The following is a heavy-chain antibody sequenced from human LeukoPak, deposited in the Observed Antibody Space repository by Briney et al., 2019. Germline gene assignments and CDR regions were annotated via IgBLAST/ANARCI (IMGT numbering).Heavy chain of an antibody. CDR2: INAGNGNT. CDR1: GYTFTSYA. J-gene: IGHJ4*02. CDR3: ARDMSPVYSSSWYGFDY. Sequence: ASVKVSCKASGYTFTSYAMHWVRQAPGQRLEWMGWINAGNGNTKYSQEFQGRVTITRDTSASTAYMELSSLRSEDMAVYYCARDMSPVYSSSWYGFDYWGQGTLVTVSS. D-gene: IGHD6-13*01. V-gene: IGHV1-3*03.